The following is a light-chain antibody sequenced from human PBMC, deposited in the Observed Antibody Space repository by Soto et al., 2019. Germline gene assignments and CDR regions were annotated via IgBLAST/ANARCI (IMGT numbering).Light chain of an antibody. CDR2: DAS. CDR3: QQYDNVPLT. CDR1: EDISRY. J-gene: IGKJ4*01. V-gene: IGKV1-33*01. Sequence: DIQMTQSPSSLSASVGARVTITCQASEDISRYLNWYQQKPGKAPKVLIYDASKLETGVPPRFSGSGSGTDFSFTIISLQPEDIATYYCQQYDNVPLTFGGGTKVEIK.